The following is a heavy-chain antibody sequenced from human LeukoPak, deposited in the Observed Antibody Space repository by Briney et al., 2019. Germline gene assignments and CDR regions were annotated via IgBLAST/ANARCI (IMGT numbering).Heavy chain of an antibody. CDR3: AKEVWPGNTGWHLFDS. CDR1: GFTFSSYA. D-gene: IGHD1-14*01. J-gene: IGHJ4*02. CDR2: ISASGSRT. V-gene: IGHV3-23*01. Sequence: GGSLRLSCAASGFTFSSYAMSWVRQAPGKGLEWVSAISASGSRTYYAGSVKGRFAVSRDNSRDTLYLQMSSLRAEDTAVYYCAKEVWPGNTGWHLFDSWGQGTLVTVSS.